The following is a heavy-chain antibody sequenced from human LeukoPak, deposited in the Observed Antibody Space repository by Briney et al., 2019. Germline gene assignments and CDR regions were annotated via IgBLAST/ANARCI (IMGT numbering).Heavy chain of an antibody. D-gene: IGHD6-19*01. CDR1: GFTFDNYA. CDR2: ISWNSGYI. J-gene: IGHJ4*02. Sequence: GGSLRLSCAASGFTFDNYAMHWVRQAPGKGPEWLSIISWNSGYIGYADSVKGRFTISRDNAKKSLDLQMNSLRAEDTAFYYCAKVRGTYSSGYFFDYWGQGTLVTVSS. V-gene: IGHV3-9*01. CDR3: AKVRGTYSSGYFFDY.